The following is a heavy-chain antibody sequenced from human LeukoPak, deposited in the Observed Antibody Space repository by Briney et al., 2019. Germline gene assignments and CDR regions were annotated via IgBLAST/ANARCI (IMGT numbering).Heavy chain of an antibody. CDR3: ATVAASGYPTYYFDY. CDR1: GYTLTELS. CDR2: FDPEDGET. J-gene: IGHJ4*02. V-gene: IGHV1-24*01. Sequence: ASVKASCKVSGYTLTELSMHWVRQAPGKGLEWMGGFDPEDGETIYAQKFQGRVTMTEDTSTDTAYIELSSLRSEDTAVYYCATVAASGYPTYYFDYWGQGTLVTVSS. D-gene: IGHD3-22*01.